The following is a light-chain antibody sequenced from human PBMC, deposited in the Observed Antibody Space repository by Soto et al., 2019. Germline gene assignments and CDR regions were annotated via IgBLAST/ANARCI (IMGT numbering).Light chain of an antibody. CDR1: SSDVGGYNY. V-gene: IGLV2-14*01. CDR2: EVS. CDR3: SSYTSGSTLVV. J-gene: IGLJ2*01. Sequence: QSALTQAASESGSPGQSITISCTGTSSDVGGYNYVSWYQQHPGKAPKLMIYEVSNRPSEVSNRFSGSKSGNTASLTISGLQAEDEGNYYCSSYTSGSTLVVFGGGTKLTVL.